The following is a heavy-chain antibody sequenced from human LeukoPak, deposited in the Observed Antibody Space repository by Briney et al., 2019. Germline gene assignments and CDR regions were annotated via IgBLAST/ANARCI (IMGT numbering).Heavy chain of an antibody. CDR2: MNPNSGNT. V-gene: IGHV1-8*01. CDR1: GYTFTSCD. Sequence: ASVKVSCKASGYTFTSCDINWGRQATGQGLEWVGWMNPNSGNTGYAQKFQGRVTMTRNTSISTAYMELSSLRSEDTAVYYCASHRYGGNSDYYYYYYMDVWGKGTTVTVSS. J-gene: IGHJ6*03. CDR3: ASHRYGGNSDYYYYYYMDV. D-gene: IGHD4-23*01.